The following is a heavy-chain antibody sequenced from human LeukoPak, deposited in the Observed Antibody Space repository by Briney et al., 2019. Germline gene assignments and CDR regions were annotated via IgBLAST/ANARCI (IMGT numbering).Heavy chain of an antibody. CDR2: ISGGGTST. CDR3: AKAGLDSSGPWYGMDV. D-gene: IGHD6-19*01. Sequence: GGSLRLSCAASGFTFSSYGMHWVRQAPGKGLEWVSSISGGGTSTYYADSVKGRFTISRDTSKNTLYLQMNSLRADDTALYYCAKAGLDSSGPWYGMDVWGQGTTVTVSS. V-gene: IGHV3-23*01. CDR1: GFTFSSYG. J-gene: IGHJ6*02.